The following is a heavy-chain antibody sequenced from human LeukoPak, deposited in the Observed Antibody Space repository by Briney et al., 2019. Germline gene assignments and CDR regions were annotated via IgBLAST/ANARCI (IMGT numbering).Heavy chain of an antibody. CDR3: ASPVIAAAGHMDV. J-gene: IGHJ6*02. CDR2: ISYDGSNK. CDR1: GFTFSSYA. D-gene: IGHD6-13*01. V-gene: IGHV3-30-3*01. Sequence: GGSLRPSCAASGFTFSSYAMHWVRQAPGKGLEWVAVISYDGSNKYYADSVKGRFTISRDNSKNTLYLQMNSLRAEDTAVYYCASPVIAAAGHMDVWGQGTTVTVSS.